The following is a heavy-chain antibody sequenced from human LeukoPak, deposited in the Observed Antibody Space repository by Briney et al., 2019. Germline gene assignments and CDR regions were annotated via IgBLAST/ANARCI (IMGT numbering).Heavy chain of an antibody. CDR1: GDSISTYY. CDR2: MYYSGST. V-gene: IGHV4-59*01. J-gene: IGHJ6*04. CDR3: ARVRCSSTSCHGMDV. Sequence: PPETLSLTCTVSGDSISTYYWSWIRQPPGKGLEWIGYMYYSGSTNYNPSLKSRVTISVDTSKNQFSLKLSSVTAADTAVYYCARVRCSSTSCHGMDVWGKGTTVTVSS. D-gene: IGHD2-2*01.